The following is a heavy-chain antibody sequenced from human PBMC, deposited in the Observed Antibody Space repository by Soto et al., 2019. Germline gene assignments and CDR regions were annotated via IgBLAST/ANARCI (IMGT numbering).Heavy chain of an antibody. D-gene: IGHD5-18*01. Sequence: PGGSLRLSCAASGFSFSSYAMTWVRQGPGKGLEWVSGISNNGVSTYYADSVKGRFTISRDNAKNSLYLQMNSLRAEDTAVYYCARDYSSYGPFDYWGQGTLVTV. CDR1: GFSFSSYA. V-gene: IGHV3-23*01. CDR3: ARDYSSYGPFDY. J-gene: IGHJ4*02. CDR2: ISNNGVST.